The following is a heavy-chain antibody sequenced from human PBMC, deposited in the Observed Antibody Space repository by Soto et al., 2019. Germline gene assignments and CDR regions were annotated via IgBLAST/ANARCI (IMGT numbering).Heavy chain of an antibody. Sequence: HPGGSLRLSCAASGFTFSSYGMHWVRQAPGKGLEWVAVVSDNGSNKYYADSVKGRFTISRDNSKNTLYLQMNNLRGEDTALYYCAKERSSSWYYFDYWGQGTLVTVS. V-gene: IGHV3-30*18. CDR3: AKERSSSWYYFDY. D-gene: IGHD6-13*01. J-gene: IGHJ4*02. CDR2: VSDNGSNK. CDR1: GFTFSSYG.